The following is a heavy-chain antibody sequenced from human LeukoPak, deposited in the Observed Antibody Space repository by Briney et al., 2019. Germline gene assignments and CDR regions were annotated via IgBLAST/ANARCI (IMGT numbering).Heavy chain of an antibody. CDR1: GYSISSGYY. V-gene: IGHV4-38-2*02. Sequence: SETLSLTCSVSGYSISSGYYSGWIRQPPGKGLEWIGSVFHSGITYYKPSLKSRVTILVDTSKNQFSLKLSSVTAADTAVYYCARDSALAQAVMFDYWGQGTLVTVSS. CDR2: VFHSGIT. D-gene: IGHD6-19*01. CDR3: ARDSALAQAVMFDY. J-gene: IGHJ4*02.